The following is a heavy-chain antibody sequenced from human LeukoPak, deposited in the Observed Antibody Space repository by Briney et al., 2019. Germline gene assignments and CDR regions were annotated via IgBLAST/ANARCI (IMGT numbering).Heavy chain of an antibody. V-gene: IGHV4-4*07. CDR2: IYTSGST. CDR3: ASRVYGDYYFDY. CDR1: GGSISSYY. Sequence: PSETLSLTCTVSGGSISSYYWSWIRQPAGKGLEWIWRIYTSGSTNYNPSLKSRVTMSVYTYKKQFYLKLSSVTAADTAVYYCASRVYGDYYFDYWGQGTLVTVSS. J-gene: IGHJ4*02. D-gene: IGHD4-17*01.